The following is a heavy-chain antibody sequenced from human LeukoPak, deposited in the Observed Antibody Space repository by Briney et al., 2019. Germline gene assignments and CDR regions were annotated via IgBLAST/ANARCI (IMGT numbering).Heavy chain of an antibody. CDR3: AKEGSSSWYFDY. CDR2: ISYDGSNK. V-gene: IGHV3-30*18. Sequence: GRSLRLSCAASGFTFSSYGMHWVRQAPGKGLEWVAVISYDGSNKYYADSVKGRFTISRDNSKNTLYLQMNSLRAEDTAVYYCAKEGSSSWYFDYWGPGTLVTVSS. D-gene: IGHD6-13*01. CDR1: GFTFSSYG. J-gene: IGHJ4*02.